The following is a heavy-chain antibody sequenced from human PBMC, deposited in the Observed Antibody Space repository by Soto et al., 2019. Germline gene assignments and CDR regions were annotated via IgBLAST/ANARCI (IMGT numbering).Heavy chain of an antibody. V-gene: IGHV3-48*01. D-gene: IGHD3-22*01. CDR3: ARDQLYYNDISGRPLNAFDD. CDR2: IGIGSSTT. Sequence: GGSLRLSCAASGFTFRNYGMNWVRQAPGKGLEWVSYIGIGSSTTYYADSVKGRFTISRDNAKNSLYLQMNSLRAEDTAVYYCARDQLYYNDISGRPLNAFDDWGQGTMVTVSS. J-gene: IGHJ3*01. CDR1: GFTFRNYG.